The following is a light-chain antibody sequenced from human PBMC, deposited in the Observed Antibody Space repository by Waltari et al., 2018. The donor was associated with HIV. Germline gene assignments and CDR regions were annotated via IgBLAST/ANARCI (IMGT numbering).Light chain of an antibody. Sequence: EVVLTQSPGTLSLSPGERISLSCRANPTVNKNFLTWYQQRPGQAPRLLIYGASNRATDIPDRFSGFGSGTDFTLIISTLDPEDSALYFCQYFTSTPTYTFGQGTKLEIK. CDR1: PTVNKNF. J-gene: IGKJ2*01. CDR2: GAS. V-gene: IGKV3-20*01. CDR3: QYFTSTPTYT.